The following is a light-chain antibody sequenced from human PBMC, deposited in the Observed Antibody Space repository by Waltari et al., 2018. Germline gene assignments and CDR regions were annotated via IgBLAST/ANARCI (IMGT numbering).Light chain of an antibody. J-gene: IGKJ1*01. CDR2: GAS. CDR1: LSVSRA. CDR3: QHYLRLPVT. Sequence: EIVLTQSPGTLSLSLGGRATVSCRARLSVSRALAWYQQKPGQAPRLLIYGASTRATGIPDRFSGSGSGTDFSLTISRLEPDDFAVYYCQHYLRLPVTFGQGTTVEI. V-gene: IGKV3-20*01.